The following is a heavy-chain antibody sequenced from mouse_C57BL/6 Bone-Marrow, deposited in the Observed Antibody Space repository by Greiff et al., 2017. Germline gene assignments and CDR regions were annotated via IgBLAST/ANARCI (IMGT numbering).Heavy chain of an antibody. CDR3: ASLNYSPAWFVY. CDR2: IRNKANGYTT. D-gene: IGHD1-3*01. J-gene: IGHJ3*01. Sequence: EVKLQESGGGLVQPGGSLSLSCAASGFTFTDYYMSWVRQPPGKALEWLGFIRNKANGYTTEYSASVKGRFTISRDNSQSILYLQMNALRAEDSATYYCASLNYSPAWFVYWGQGTLVTVSA. CDR1: GFTFTDYY. V-gene: IGHV7-3*01.